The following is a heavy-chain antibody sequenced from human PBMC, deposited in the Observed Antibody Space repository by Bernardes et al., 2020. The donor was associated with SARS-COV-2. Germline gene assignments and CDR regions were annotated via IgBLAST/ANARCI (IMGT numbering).Heavy chain of an antibody. D-gene: IGHD3-9*01. J-gene: IGHJ4*02. CDR2: INPSGGST. Sequence: ASVKVSCKASGYTFTSYYMHWVRQAPGQGLEWMGIINPSGGSTSYAQKFQGRVTMTRDTSTSTVYMELSSLRSEDTAVYYCARDSTRAHHYDILTPLGYWGQGTLVTVSS. CDR1: GYTFTSYY. V-gene: IGHV1-46*01. CDR3: ARDSTRAHHYDILTPLGY.